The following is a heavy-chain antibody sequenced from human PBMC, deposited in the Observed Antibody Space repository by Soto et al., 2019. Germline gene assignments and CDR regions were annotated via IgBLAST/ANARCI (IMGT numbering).Heavy chain of an antibody. Sequence: AGGSLRLSCAASGFTFSSYGMHWVRQAPGKGLEWVAVISYDGSNKYYADSVKGRFTISRDNSKNTLYLQMNSLRAEDTAVYYCAKNSGGSGYYGLFDYWGQGTLVTVSS. CDR3: AKNSGGSGYYGLFDY. CDR2: ISYDGSNK. J-gene: IGHJ4*02. V-gene: IGHV3-30*18. CDR1: GFTFSSYG. D-gene: IGHD3-22*01.